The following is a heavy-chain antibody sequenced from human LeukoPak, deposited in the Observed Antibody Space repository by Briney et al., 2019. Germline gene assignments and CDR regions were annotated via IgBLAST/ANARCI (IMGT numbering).Heavy chain of an antibody. CDR1: GGSIGTYY. D-gene: IGHD3-16*02. V-gene: IGHV4-59*08. J-gene: IGHJ6*03. CDR3: ARHIGGGIEDMDV. Sequence: SETLSLTCTVSGGSIGTYYWSWVRQSPGKGLEWIGYIYVTGDRYNPYLQSRVTISVDTSRNQFFLKMSSVTAADTAVYYCARHIGGGIEDMDVWGKGTKVTVSS. CDR2: IYVTGD.